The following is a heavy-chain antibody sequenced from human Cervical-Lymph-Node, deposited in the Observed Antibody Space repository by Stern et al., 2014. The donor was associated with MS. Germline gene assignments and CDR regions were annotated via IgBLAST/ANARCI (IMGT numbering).Heavy chain of an antibody. CDR2: LNPNSDEP. CDR3: AREATRIVVGIDY. V-gene: IGHV1-2*06. J-gene: IGHJ4*02. Sequence: QVQLVQSGTKMQKPGASVRVSCKASGYTFTAFFIHWVRQVPGQGLAWIGRLNPNSDEPTYAQNFQDRVTLTSDTSIGTAYLELSRLTSADTAVYFCAREATRIVVGIDYWGQGTQVTVSS. D-gene: IGHD3-22*01. CDR1: GYTFTAFF.